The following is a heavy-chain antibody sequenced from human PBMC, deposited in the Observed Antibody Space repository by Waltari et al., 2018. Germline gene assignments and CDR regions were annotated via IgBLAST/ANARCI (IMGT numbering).Heavy chain of an antibody. CDR2: LSSSTTTI. Sequence: EMQLGEAGGGLVQPGGSRRLHCAASGFTLSNYNRNGGRQAPGKGLEWLSSLSSSTTTIYYADAVGGLFTVSRDPAAHSLYLPMNSLRAEDTAMYYYAIDLRRTFDYWGQGPLVTVSS. CDR3: AIDLRRTFDY. V-gene: IGHV3-48*04. J-gene: IGHJ4*02. CDR1: GFTLSNYN.